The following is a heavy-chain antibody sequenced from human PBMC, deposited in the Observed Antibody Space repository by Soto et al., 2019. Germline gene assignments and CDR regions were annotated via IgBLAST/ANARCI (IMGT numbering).Heavy chain of an antibody. J-gene: IGHJ4*02. CDR1: GYSFTTYW. D-gene: IGHD6-13*01. CDR3: ATYQTQYSSSWSAIDY. CDR2: IDPSDSYT. V-gene: IGHV5-10-1*01. Sequence: GESLKISCKGSGYSFTTYWISSVRQMTGKGLEWMGSIDPSDSYTNYSPSFQGHVTISADKSISTAYRQWSSLRASDTAMYYCATYQTQYSSSWSAIDYWGQGTLVTVSS.